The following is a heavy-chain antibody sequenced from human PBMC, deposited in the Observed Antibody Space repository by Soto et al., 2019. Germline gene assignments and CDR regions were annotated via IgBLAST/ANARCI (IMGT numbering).Heavy chain of an antibody. CDR1: GFTFSSFA. J-gene: IGHJ4*02. CDR2: ISGSGGST. Sequence: GGSLRLSCAASGFTFSSFAMSWVRQAPGKGLDWVSAISGSGGSTYSADSVKGRFTISRDNSKNTLYLQMSSLRAEDTAVYYCARGFSASKDSPPELWGQGSLVTV. V-gene: IGHV3-23*01. D-gene: IGHD2-15*01. CDR3: ARGFSASKDSPPEL.